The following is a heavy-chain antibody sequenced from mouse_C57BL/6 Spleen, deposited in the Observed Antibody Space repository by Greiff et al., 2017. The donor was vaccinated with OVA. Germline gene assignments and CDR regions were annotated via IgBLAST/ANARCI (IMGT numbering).Heavy chain of an antibody. D-gene: IGHD4-1*01. Sequence: QVQLQQPGAELVKPGASVKLSCQASGYTFTSSWMQWVNQRPGQGLEWIGEIDPSDSYTNYHQKFKGKAILTVDTSSSTAYMQRSSATSNDSSVYYCTRKTGRGAMDYWGQGTSGTVSS. CDR1: GYTFTSSW. J-gene: IGHJ4*01. CDR3: TRKTGRGAMDY. V-gene: IGHV1-50*01. CDR2: IDPSDSYT.